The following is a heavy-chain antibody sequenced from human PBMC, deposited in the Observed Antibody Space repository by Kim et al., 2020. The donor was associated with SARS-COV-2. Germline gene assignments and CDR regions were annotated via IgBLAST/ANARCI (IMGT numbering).Heavy chain of an antibody. J-gene: IGHJ4*02. Sequence: SETLSLTCTVSGGSISSYYWSWIRQPPGKGLEWIGYIYYSGSTNYNPSLKSRVTISVDTSKNQFSLKLSSVTAADTAVYYCARDRTLLGEFDYWGQGTL. V-gene: IGHV4-59*01. D-gene: IGHD3-10*01. CDR2: IYYSGST. CDR3: ARDRTLLGEFDY. CDR1: GGSISSYY.